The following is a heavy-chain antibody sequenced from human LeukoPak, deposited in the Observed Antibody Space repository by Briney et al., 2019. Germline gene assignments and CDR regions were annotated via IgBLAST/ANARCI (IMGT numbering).Heavy chain of an antibody. CDR1: GGSFSGYY. CDR3: ARVLYDSSGYYHDYYYYYYMDV. D-gene: IGHD3-22*01. J-gene: IGHJ6*03. CDR2: INHSGST. V-gene: IGHV4-34*01. Sequence: SETLSLTCAVYGGSFSGYYWSWIRQPPGKGLEWIGEINHSGSTNYNPSLKSRVTISVDTSHNQFSLKLSSVTAADTAVYYCARVLYDSSGYYHDYYYYYYMDVWGKGTTVTVSS.